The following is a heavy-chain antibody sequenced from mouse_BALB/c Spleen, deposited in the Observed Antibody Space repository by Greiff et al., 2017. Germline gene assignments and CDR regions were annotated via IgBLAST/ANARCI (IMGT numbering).Heavy chain of an antibody. D-gene: IGHD2-1*01. J-gene: IGHJ4*01. CDR3: ARDGNSLYAMDY. V-gene: IGHV5-17*02. CDR1: GFTFSSFG. CDR2: ISSGSSTI. Sequence: DVMLVESGGGLVQPGGSRKLSCAASGFTFSSFGMHWVRQAPEKGLEWVAYISSGSSTIYYADTVKGRFTISRDNPKNTLFLQMTSLRSEDTAMYYCARDGNSLYAMDYWGQGTSVTVSS.